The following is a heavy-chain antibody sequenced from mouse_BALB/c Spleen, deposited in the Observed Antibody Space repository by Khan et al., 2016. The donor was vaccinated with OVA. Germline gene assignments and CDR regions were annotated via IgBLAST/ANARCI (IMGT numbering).Heavy chain of an antibody. V-gene: IGHV1S81*02. Sequence: QVQLQQPGAELVKAGASVKMSCKASGYTFTSYWMHWVKQRLGQGLEWFAETNPTNGRTYYNEKFKSKATLTVDKSSSTAYMLLSGPTFEDSAVYYCARIKKIVATYFDYWSQGTTLADSS. CDR2: TNPTNGRT. D-gene: IGHD1-1*01. CDR1: GYTFTSYW. J-gene: IGHJ2*01. CDR3: ARIKKIVATYFDY.